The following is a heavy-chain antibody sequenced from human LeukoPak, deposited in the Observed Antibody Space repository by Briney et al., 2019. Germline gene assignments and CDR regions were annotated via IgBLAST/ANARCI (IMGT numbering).Heavy chain of an antibody. J-gene: IGHJ4*02. CDR3: APKMYYYDSSAYYPFDY. Sequence: GGSLRLSCTASGFTFSSYSMSWVRQTPGKGREWVSYISSSSSTIHYADSVKGRFTISRDNAKNSLYLEMNSLRAEDTAVYYCAPKMYYYDSSAYYPFDYWGQGTLVTVSS. V-gene: IGHV3-48*01. D-gene: IGHD3-22*01. CDR2: ISSSSSTI. CDR1: GFTFSSYS.